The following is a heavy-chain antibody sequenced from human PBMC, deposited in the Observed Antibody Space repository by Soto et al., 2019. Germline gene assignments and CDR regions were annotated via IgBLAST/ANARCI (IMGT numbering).Heavy chain of an antibody. V-gene: IGHV3-33*06. CDR1: GFTFSSYG. D-gene: IGHD3-10*01. CDR2: IWYDGSNK. J-gene: IGHJ6*02. CDR3: AKDLNYYASGMSPHGMDV. Sequence: QVQLVESGGGVVQPGRSLRLSCAASGFTFSSYGMHWVRQAPGKGLEWVAVIWYDGSNKYYADSVKGRFTISRDNSKNTVYLQMNSLRAEDTAVYYCAKDLNYYASGMSPHGMDVWGQGTTVTVSS.